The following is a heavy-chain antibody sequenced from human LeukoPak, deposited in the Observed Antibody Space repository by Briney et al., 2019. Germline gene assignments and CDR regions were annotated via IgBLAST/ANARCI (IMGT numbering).Heavy chain of an antibody. CDR1: GYTFTSYY. Sequence: ASVKVSCKASGYTFTSYYMNWVRQAPGQRLEWMGMINPCGGSTSYAQKFQGRVTMTTDISTSTVYMELSSLRSEDTAVYYCARDYDSSGYYVYYFDYWGQGTLVTVSS. D-gene: IGHD3-22*01. CDR3: ARDYDSSGYYVYYFDY. J-gene: IGHJ4*02. V-gene: IGHV1-46*01. CDR2: INPCGGST.